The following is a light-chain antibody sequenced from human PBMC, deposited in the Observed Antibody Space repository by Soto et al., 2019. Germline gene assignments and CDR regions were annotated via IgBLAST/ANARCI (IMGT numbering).Light chain of an antibody. J-gene: IGKJ1*01. Sequence: EIVLTQSPGTLSLSPGERATLSCRASQSVSSNYLAWYRRKPGQAPRLLIYGASNRATDIPGRFSGSGSGTDSTLTITGLEPEDFAVYYCQQYGSSLPTFGPGNRVEIK. CDR3: QQYGSSLPT. CDR1: QSVSSNY. V-gene: IGKV3-20*01. CDR2: GAS.